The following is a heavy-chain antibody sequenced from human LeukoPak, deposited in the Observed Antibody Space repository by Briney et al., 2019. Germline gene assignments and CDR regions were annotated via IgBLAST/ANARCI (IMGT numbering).Heavy chain of an antibody. D-gene: IGHD4/OR15-4a*01. CDR1: GFTFTSYG. J-gene: IGHJ4*02. CDR2: ISSSSTYI. Sequence: GGSLRLSCAASGFTFTSYGMSWVRQAPGKGLEWVSSISSSSTYIYYADSVKGRFTISRDNTKNSLYLQMNSLSGEDTAVYYCARRAGAYSHPYDYWGQGTLVTVSS. CDR3: ARRAGAYSHPYDY. V-gene: IGHV3-21*04.